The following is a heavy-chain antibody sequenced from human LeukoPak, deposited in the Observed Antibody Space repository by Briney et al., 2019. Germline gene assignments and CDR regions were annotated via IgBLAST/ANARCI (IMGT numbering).Heavy chain of an antibody. D-gene: IGHD4-17*01. V-gene: IGHV4-34*01. J-gene: IGHJ4*01. CDR3: ARGTDYGVAHRRNFDY. CDR1: GGSFSGYY. CDR2: INHSGST. Sequence: PSETLSLTCAVYGGSFSGYYWSWIRQPPGKGLEWIGEINHSGSTNYNPSLKSRVTISVDTSKNQFSLKLSSVTAADTAVYYCARGTDYGVAHRRNFDYWGQEPWSPSPQ.